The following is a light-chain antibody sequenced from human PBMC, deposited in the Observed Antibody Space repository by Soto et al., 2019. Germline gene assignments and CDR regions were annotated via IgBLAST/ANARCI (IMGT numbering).Light chain of an antibody. CDR1: QTIDSW. CDR2: KAS. Sequence: DIQMTQSHSPLSASVGDRVTITVRASQTIDSWFAWYQQRPGKPPNLLIYKASTLASGVPSRFSGSGSGTEFTLTINSLQPDEFATYYCQQYHIYSGTFGQGTKVDIK. CDR3: QQYHIYSGT. J-gene: IGKJ1*01. V-gene: IGKV1-5*03.